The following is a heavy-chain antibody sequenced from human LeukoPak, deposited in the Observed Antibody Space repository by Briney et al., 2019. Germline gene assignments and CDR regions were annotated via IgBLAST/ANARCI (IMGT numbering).Heavy chain of an antibody. Sequence: PGGSLRLSFAASGFTFSSYWMSWVRQAPGKGLEWVANIKQDGSEKYYVDSVKGRFTISRDNAKNSLYLQMNSLRAEDTAVYYCAKAPKGIEIGLYYFDYWGQGTLVTVSS. CDR3: AKAPKGIEIGLYYFDY. V-gene: IGHV3-7*03. CDR2: IKQDGSEK. D-gene: IGHD2-15*01. J-gene: IGHJ4*02. CDR1: GFTFSSYW.